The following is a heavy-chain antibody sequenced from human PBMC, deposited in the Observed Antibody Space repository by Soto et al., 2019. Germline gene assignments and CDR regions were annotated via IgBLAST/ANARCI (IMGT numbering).Heavy chain of an antibody. D-gene: IGHD5-12*01. CDR2: IIPILGIA. J-gene: IGHJ4*03. CDR3: ARDRGYSGYGPLDY. V-gene: IGHV1-69*04. Sequence: GASVKVSCKASGGTFSSYTISWVRQAPGQGLEWMGRIIPILGIANYAQKFQGRVTITADKSTSTAYMELSSLRSEDTTVYYCARDRGYSGYGPLDYWGQGTTVTVSS. CDR1: GGTFSSYT.